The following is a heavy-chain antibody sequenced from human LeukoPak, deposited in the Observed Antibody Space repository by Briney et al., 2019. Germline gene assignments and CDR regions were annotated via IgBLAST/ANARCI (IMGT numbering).Heavy chain of an antibody. V-gene: IGHV4-4*07. J-gene: IGHJ6*03. CDR3: ARDQRAYYHMDV. CDR2: IYISGDT. Sequence: NASETLSLTCTVSGGSISSHYWSWIRQSAGKGLEWIGRIYISGDTDYNPSLKSRVTMSVDTSKNQFFLKLSSVTAADTAVYYCARDQRAYYHMDVWGKGTTVTVSS. CDR1: GGSISSHY.